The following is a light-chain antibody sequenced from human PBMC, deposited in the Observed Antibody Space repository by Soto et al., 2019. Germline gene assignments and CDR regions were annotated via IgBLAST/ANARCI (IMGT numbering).Light chain of an antibody. Sequence: EIVMTQSPATLSVSPGRNVTLSCRASDSVSLNLAWYQQKPGQAPSLLIYGASSRATGVPARFSGSGSGTEFNLTISNLQSEDFAVYYCQQYNNLPPLTVGQGTKVEIK. CDR2: GAS. CDR1: DSVSLN. V-gene: IGKV3-15*01. J-gene: IGKJ1*01. CDR3: QQYNNLPPLT.